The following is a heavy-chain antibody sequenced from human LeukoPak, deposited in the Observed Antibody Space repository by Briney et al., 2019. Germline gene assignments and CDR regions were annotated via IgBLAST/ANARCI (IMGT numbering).Heavy chain of an antibody. Sequence: GGFLRLSCAASGFTFSSYAMHWVRQAPGKGLEWVAVISYDGNNEYYADSVKGRFTISRDNSKNMLYLQMNSLRTEDTAVYYCARVPNSSGWSADFWGQGTLVTVSS. CDR2: ISYDGNNE. V-gene: IGHV3-30-3*01. D-gene: IGHD6-19*01. CDR1: GFTFSSYA. J-gene: IGHJ4*02. CDR3: ARVPNSSGWSADF.